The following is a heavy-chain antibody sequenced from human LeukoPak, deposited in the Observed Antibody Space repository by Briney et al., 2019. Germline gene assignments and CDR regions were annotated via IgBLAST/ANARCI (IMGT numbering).Heavy chain of an antibody. J-gene: IGHJ4*02. CDR3: ARGGLRPIYPGNFDY. CDR2: ISWDSGSI. CDR1: GFTFDDYA. Sequence: PGRSLRLSCAASGFTFDDYAIHWVRQAPGKGLEWVSGISWDSGSIGYADSVKGRFTISRDNAKNTLYLQMNSLRAEDTAVYYCARGGLRPIYPGNFDYWGQGTLVTVSS. D-gene: IGHD4-17*01. V-gene: IGHV3-9*01.